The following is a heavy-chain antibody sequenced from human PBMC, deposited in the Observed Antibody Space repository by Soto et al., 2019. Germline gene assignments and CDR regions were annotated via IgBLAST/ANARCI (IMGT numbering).Heavy chain of an antibody. CDR3: ARDVGPVNYYDSSGYSDY. CDR1: GGSISSGGYY. V-gene: IGHV4-31*03. CDR2: IYYSGST. J-gene: IGHJ4*02. D-gene: IGHD3-22*01. Sequence: QVQLQESGPGLVKPSQTLSLTCTVSGGSISSGGYYWSWIRQHPGKGLEWIGYIYYSGSTYYTPSLKSRVTISVDTSKNQFSLKLSSVTASDTAVYYCARDVGPVNYYDSSGYSDYWGQGTLVTVSS.